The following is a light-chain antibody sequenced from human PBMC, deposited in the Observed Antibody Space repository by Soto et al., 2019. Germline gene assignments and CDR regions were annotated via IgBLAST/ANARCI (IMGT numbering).Light chain of an antibody. CDR3: SSYTSSSAWV. Sequence: ALTQPASVSGSPGQSITISCTGTSSDVGGYNYVSWYQQHPGKAPKLMIYEVSNRPSGVSNRFSGSKSGNTASLTISGLQAEDEADYYCSSYTSSSAWVFGTGTKVTVL. V-gene: IGLV2-14*01. CDR2: EVS. J-gene: IGLJ1*01. CDR1: SSDVGGYNY.